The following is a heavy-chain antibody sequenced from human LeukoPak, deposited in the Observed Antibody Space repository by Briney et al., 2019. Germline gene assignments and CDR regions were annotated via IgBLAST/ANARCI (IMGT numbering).Heavy chain of an antibody. Sequence: SETLSLTCTVSGGSISSYYWSWIRQPPGKGLEWIGYIYYSGSTNYNPSLKSRVTISVDTSKNQFSLKLSSVTAADTAVYYCASSPGIVGMNYYYYYYMDVWGKGTTVTVSS. CDR1: GGSISSYY. J-gene: IGHJ6*03. CDR3: ASSPGIVGMNYYYYYYMDV. V-gene: IGHV4-59*01. D-gene: IGHD3-22*01. CDR2: IYYSGST.